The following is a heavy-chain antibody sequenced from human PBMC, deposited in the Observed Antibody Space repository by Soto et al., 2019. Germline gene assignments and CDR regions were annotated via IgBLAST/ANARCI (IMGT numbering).Heavy chain of an antibody. CDR2: FDPKDGET. D-gene: IGHD3-10*01. J-gene: IGHJ6*02. V-gene: IGHV1-24*01. CDR1: GYTLTELP. CDR3: ATAHGSGSYYDPYGMDV. Sequence: RASVKVSCKVSGYTLTELPIHWVRQAPGKGLEWMGRFDPKDGETIYAQKFQGRVTMTEDTSTDTAYMEMRRLRSEDTAVYYCATAHGSGSYYDPYGMDVWGQGTTVTVSS.